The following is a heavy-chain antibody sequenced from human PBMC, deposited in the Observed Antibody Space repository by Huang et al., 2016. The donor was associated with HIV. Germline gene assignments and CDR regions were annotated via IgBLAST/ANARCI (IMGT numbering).Heavy chain of an antibody. D-gene: IGHD6-13*01. Sequence: QVQLVQSGAEVRRPGASVKISCKASGYNFSGHYIQWVRQAPAQGREWKGGVHPTVGNGNYAHDVQGRSAMTRDTSTTTVYMELNRLRPEDTALYYCARDSTNAAGSDWLDPWGQGTLVTVSS. J-gene: IGHJ5*02. CDR2: VHPTVGNG. CDR1: GYNFSGHY. V-gene: IGHV1-46*01. CDR3: ARDSTNAAGSDWLDP.